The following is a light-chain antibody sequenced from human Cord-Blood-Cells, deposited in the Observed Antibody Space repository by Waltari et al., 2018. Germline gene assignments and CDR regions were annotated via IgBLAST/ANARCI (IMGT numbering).Light chain of an antibody. CDR2: DVS. CDR3: SSYTSSSTLV. Sequence: QSALTQPASVSGSPGQSITISCTGTSSDVGGYNYVSWYQQHPGKAPKRMIYDVSNRPSGGSNRFSGAKSGNTASLTISGLQAEYEADYYCSSYTSSSTLVFGGGTKRTVL. J-gene: IGLJ3*02. CDR1: SSDVGGYNY. V-gene: IGLV2-14*01.